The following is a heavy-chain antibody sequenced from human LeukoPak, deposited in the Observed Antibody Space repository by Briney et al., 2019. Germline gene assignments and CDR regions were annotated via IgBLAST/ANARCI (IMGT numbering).Heavy chain of an antibody. J-gene: IGHJ3*02. D-gene: IGHD3-22*01. CDR2: IIPIFGTA. V-gene: IGHV1-69*13. Sequence: GASVKVPCKASGGTFSSYAISWVRQAPGQGLEWMGGIIPIFGTANYAQKFQGRVTITADESTSTAYMELSSLRSEDTAVYYCARKYYYDSSGWTRAFDIWGQGTMVTVSS. CDR3: ARKYYYDSSGWTRAFDI. CDR1: GGTFSSYA.